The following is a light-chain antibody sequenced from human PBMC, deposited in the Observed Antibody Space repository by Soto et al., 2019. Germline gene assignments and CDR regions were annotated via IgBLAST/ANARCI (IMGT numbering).Light chain of an antibody. Sequence: EIVLTQSPGTLSLSPGERATLSWRASQSVGSSYLAWYQQKPGQAPRLLMYATSSRATGIPDRFSGSGSGTDFTLTISRLEPEDFAVYYCHQFDSSLTFGQGTRVEIK. CDR3: HQFDSSLT. V-gene: IGKV3-20*01. CDR2: ATS. J-gene: IGKJ1*01. CDR1: QSVGSSY.